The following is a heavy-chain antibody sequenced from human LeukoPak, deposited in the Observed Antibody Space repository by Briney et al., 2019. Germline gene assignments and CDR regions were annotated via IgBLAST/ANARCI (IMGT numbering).Heavy chain of an antibody. CDR2: ISWRSHNI. CDR1: GFTFDDYA. CDR3: AKAYCSSIDCSCFDS. J-gene: IGHJ4*02. D-gene: IGHD2-2*01. V-gene: IGHV3-9*01. Sequence: GGSLRLSCVASGFTFDDYAMHWVRQVPGKGLEWVAGISWRSHNIHYADSVKGRFTISRDNARNSLYLQMNSLRPEETALYYCAKAYCSSIDCSCFDSRGQGTLVSVSS.